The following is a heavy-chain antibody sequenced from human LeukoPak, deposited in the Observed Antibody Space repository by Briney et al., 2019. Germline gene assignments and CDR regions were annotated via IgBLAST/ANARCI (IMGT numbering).Heavy chain of an antibody. V-gene: IGHV3-23*01. CDR2: ITTSGST. D-gene: IGHD2-21*01. Sequence: GGSLRLSRAASGLTARHNVNNAMSWVRHPPGKGLEWVSGITTSGSTYYADSVKGRFTISRENSRNTLYLHMDSLRAEDTAVYYCAKAPVWNYYYGMDVWGQGTTVTVSS. CDR3: AKAPVWNYYYGMDV. CDR1: GLTARHNVNNA. J-gene: IGHJ6*02.